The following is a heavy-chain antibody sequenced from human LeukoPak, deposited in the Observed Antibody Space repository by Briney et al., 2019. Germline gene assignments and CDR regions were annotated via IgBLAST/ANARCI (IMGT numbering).Heavy chain of an antibody. Sequence: SETLSLTCTVSGGSISSSYSYWGWIRQPPGKGLEWIGNIYYSGSTYYSPSLTSRVTVSVDTSENQFSLKLSSVTAADTAVYYCARALTPDNNIVGATWFDYWGQGTLVTVSS. V-gene: IGHV4-39*07. CDR1: GGSISSSYSY. D-gene: IGHD1-26*01. CDR3: ARALTPDNNIVGATWFDY. CDR2: IYYSGST. J-gene: IGHJ4*02.